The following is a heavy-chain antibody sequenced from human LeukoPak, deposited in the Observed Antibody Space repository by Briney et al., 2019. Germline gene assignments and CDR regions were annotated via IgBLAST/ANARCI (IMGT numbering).Heavy chain of an antibody. D-gene: IGHD5-18*01. V-gene: IGHV1-2*02. CDR3: ARGVRYTYFYYYYMDV. CDR1: GYTFTDYY. CDR2: INPDSGGT. J-gene: IGHJ6*03. Sequence: ASVKVSCKASGYTFTDYYMYWVRQAPGQGPEWMGWINPDSGGTNYAQKFQGRVTMTRDTSNSTAYMELRWLRSDDTAIYYCARGVRYTYFYYYYMDVWGKGTTVTVSS.